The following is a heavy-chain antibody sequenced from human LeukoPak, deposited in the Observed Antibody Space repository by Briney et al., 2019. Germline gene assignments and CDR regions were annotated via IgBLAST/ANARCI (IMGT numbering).Heavy chain of an antibody. Sequence: GGSLRLSCAASGFTLSTFAMHWVRQAPGKGLEYVSSISNNGASKYYGNSVKGRFFISRDNSKNTLWLQMGSLRAEDMAVYFCARGYGTDSGRRAFDVWGPGTMVAVSS. CDR1: GFTLSTFA. CDR2: ISNNGASK. V-gene: IGHV3-64*01. J-gene: IGHJ3*01. D-gene: IGHD2-8*02. CDR3: ARGYGTDSGRRAFDV.